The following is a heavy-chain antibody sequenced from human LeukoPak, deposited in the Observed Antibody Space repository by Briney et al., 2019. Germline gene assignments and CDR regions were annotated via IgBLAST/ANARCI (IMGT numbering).Heavy chain of an antibody. Sequence: GGSLRLSCAASGFTFDDYAMNWVRQAPGKGLEWVSGISWNSGNIGYADSVKGRFTISRDNAKNSLYLQMNSLRAEDTALYYCAKDISATMIVVDYWGQGTLVTVSS. CDR1: GFTFDDYA. CDR2: ISWNSGNI. V-gene: IGHV3-9*01. D-gene: IGHD3-22*01. CDR3: AKDISATMIVVDY. J-gene: IGHJ4*02.